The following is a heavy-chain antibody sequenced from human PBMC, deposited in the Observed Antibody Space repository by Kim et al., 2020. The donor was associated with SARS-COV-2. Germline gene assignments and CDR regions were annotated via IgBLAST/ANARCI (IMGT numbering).Heavy chain of an antibody. V-gene: IGHV4-39*01. CDR3: TRPRGNYYFFDF. J-gene: IGHJ4*02. Sequence: YSNPSGEGRVTTSIDSSKNQFSLKLSSVTAADTAVYYCTRPRGNYYFFDFWGQGVLVTVSS. D-gene: IGHD1-26*01.